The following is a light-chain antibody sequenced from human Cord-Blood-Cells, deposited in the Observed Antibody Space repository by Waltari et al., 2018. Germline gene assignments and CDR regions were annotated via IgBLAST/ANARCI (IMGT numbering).Light chain of an antibody. V-gene: IGKV3-11*01. CDR2: DAS. CDR3: QQRSNWPPWT. CDR1: QSVSSY. J-gene: IGKJ1*01. Sequence: EIALTQSLVTLSVSPGEKATLPCRASQSVSSYLAWYQQKPGQAPRLLIYDASNRATGIPARFSGSGSGTDFTLTISSLEPEDFAVYYCQQRSNWPPWTFGQGTKVEIK.